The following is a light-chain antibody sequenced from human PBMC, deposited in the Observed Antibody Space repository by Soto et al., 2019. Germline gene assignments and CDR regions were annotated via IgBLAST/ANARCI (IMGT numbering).Light chain of an antibody. V-gene: IGKV1-5*03. J-gene: IGKJ2*01. Sequence: DIQMTQSPSTLSASIGDRVTITCRASRTISDWLAWYQQRPGKAPKLLIYRAFRLESGVPRRFSGSASGTEFTLTISGLQPDDFATYYCQQYNTFSFTFGRGTRLEIK. CDR1: RTISDW. CDR3: QQYNTFSFT. CDR2: RAF.